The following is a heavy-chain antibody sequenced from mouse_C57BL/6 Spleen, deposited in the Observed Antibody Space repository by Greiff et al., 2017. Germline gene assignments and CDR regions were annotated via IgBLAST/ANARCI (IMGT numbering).Heavy chain of an antibody. CDR2: IYPGSGST. V-gene: IGHV1-55*01. CDR1: GYTFTSYW. D-gene: IGHD2-3*01. J-gene: IGHJ4*01. CDR3: ASRGEDGHYYAMDY. Sequence: VQLQQPGAELVKPGASVKMSCKASGYTFTSYWITWVKQRPGQGLEWIGDIYPGSGSTNYNEKFKSKATLTVDTSASTAYMQLSSLTSEDSAVYYCASRGEDGHYYAMDYWGQGTSVTVSS.